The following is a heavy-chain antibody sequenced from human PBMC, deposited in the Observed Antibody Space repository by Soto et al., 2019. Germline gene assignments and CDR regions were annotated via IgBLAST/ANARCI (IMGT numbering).Heavy chain of an antibody. CDR3: AKDRGVVVVAAD. D-gene: IGHD2-15*01. CDR1: GFTFSSYA. CDR2: ISGSGGST. V-gene: IGHV3-23*01. Sequence: EVQLLESGGGLVQPGGSLRLSCAASGFTFSSYAMSWVRQAPGKGLEWVSAISGSGGSTYYADSVKGRFTISRDNSKNTLYLQMNSLRAEDTAVYYYAKDRGVVVVAADWGQGTLVTVSS. J-gene: IGHJ4*02.